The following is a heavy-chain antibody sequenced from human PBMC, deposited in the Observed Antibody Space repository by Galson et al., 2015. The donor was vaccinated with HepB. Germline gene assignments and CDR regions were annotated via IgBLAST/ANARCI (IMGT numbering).Heavy chain of an antibody. CDR1: GFTFSSYS. V-gene: IGHV3-21*01. Sequence: SLRLSCAASGFTFSSYSMNWVRQAPGKGLEWVSSISSSSSDIYYADSVKGRFTISRDNAKNSLYLQMNSLRAEDTAVYYCARDQFQFDWLLYSPDAFDIWGQGTMVTVSS. D-gene: IGHD3-9*01. CDR3: ARDQFQFDWLLYSPDAFDI. J-gene: IGHJ3*02. CDR2: ISSSSSDI.